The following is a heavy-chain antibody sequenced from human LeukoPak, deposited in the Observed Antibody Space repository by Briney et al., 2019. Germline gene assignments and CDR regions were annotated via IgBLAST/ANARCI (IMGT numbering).Heavy chain of an antibody. CDR1: GFTFSSYG. V-gene: IGHV3-23*01. CDR2: ISGSGVNT. CDR3: ARVSSDSSGYFDY. D-gene: IGHD3-22*01. Sequence: PGGSLRLSCAASGFTFSSYGMSWVRQAPGKGLEWVSAISGSGVNTYYADSVKGRFTISRDNSKNTLYLQMNSLRAEDTAVYYCARVSSDSSGYFDYWGQGTLVTVSS. J-gene: IGHJ4*02.